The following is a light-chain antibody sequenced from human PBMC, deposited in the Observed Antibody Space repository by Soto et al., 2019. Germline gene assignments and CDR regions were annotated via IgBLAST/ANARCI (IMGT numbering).Light chain of an antibody. Sequence: EAVMTQSPATLSVSPGERATLSCRASQSVRSYVAWYQQKPGQAPRLLMYGASTRATGVPTRFSGSGSGTEFTLTISSLQSEDFAVFYCQQYNQWPITFGQGTRLEIK. V-gene: IGKV3-15*01. J-gene: IGKJ5*01. CDR1: QSVRSY. CDR2: GAS. CDR3: QQYNQWPIT.